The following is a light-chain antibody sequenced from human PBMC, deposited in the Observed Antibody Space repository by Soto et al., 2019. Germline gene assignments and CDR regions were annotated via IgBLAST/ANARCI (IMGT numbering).Light chain of an antibody. V-gene: IGKV3-20*01. Sequence: EIVLTQSPGTLSLSPGERATLSCRASQSVSNNYLAWYQQKPGQAPRLLIDGASNRATGIPDRFSGSGSGTDFTLTISRLETEAFAVYYCQKYGSAGTSGQGTKVDI. J-gene: IGKJ1*01. CDR2: GAS. CDR1: QSVSNNY. CDR3: QKYGSAGT.